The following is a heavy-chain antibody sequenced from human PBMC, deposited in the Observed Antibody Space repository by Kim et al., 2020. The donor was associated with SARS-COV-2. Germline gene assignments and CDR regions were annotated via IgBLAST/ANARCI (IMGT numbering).Heavy chain of an antibody. CDR1: GGSISSYY. J-gene: IGHJ5*02. D-gene: IGHD6-13*01. Sequence: SETLSLTCTVSGGSISSYYWSWIRQPPGKGLEWIGYIYYSGSTNYNPSLKSRVTISVDTSKNQFSLKLSSVTAADTAVYYCARVGAAVGVGWFDPWGQGTLVTVSS. CDR2: IYYSGST. CDR3: ARVGAAVGVGWFDP. V-gene: IGHV4-59*01.